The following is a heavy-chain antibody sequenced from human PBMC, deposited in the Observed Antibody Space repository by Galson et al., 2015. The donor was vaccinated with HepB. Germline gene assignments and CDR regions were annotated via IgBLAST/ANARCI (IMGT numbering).Heavy chain of an antibody. D-gene: IGHD4-17*01. J-gene: IGHJ6*02. Sequence: QSGAEVKKPGASVKVSCKASGFTFTSSAVQWVRQARGQRLEWIGWIVVGSGNTNYAQKFQERVTITRDMSTSTAYMELSSLRSEDTAVYYCAAGYGDYYYYYYGMDVWGQGTTVTVSS. CDR3: AAGYGDYYYYYYGMDV. CDR1: GFTFTSSA. V-gene: IGHV1-58*01. CDR2: IVVGSGNT.